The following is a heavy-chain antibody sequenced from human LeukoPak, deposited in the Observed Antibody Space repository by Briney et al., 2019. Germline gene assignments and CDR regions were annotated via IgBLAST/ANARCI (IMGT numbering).Heavy chain of an antibody. CDR2: IYYSGNT. J-gene: IGHJ5*02. D-gene: IGHD3-10*01. CDR3: ARGGDYYGSGTYYAFDP. V-gene: IGHV4-59*01. Sequence: PSETLSLTCAVYGGSFSGYYWSWIRQPPGKGLEWIGYIYYSGNTNYNPSLKSRVTMSVDTSKNQFSLRLNSVTAADTAVYYCARGGDYYGSGTYYAFDPWGQGALVTVSS. CDR1: GGSFSGYY.